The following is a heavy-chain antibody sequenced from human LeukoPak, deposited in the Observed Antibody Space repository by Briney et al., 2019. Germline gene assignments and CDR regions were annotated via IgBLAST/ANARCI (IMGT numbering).Heavy chain of an antibody. D-gene: IGHD3-22*01. CDR1: GFTFSSYG. CDR3: AKGPRSALYDTKFDP. J-gene: IGHJ5*02. Sequence: PGGSLRLSCAASGFTFSSYGMHWVRQAPGKGLEWVSGISGSGDNTYYADSVKGRFTISRDNSKNTLYLQMNSLRAEDTAVYYCAKGPRSALYDTKFDPWGQGTLVTVSS. V-gene: IGHV3-23*01. CDR2: ISGSGDNT.